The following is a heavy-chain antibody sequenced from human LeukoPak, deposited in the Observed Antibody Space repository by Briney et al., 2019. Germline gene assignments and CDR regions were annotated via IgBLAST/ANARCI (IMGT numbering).Heavy chain of an antibody. Sequence: PSETLSLTCAVYGGSFSGYYWSWIRQPPGKGLEWIGEINHSGSTNYNPSLKSRVTISVDTSKNQFSLKLSSVTAADTAVYYCARARFGGFAGSRGYFDYWGQGALVTVSS. J-gene: IGHJ4*02. D-gene: IGHD3-10*01. CDR1: GGSFSGYY. V-gene: IGHV4-34*01. CDR2: INHSGST. CDR3: ARARFGGFAGSRGYFDY.